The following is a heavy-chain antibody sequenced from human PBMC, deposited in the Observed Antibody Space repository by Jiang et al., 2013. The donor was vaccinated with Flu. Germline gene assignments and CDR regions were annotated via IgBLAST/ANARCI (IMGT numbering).Heavy chain of an antibody. CDR2: INPNSGGT. Sequence: GAEVKKPGASVKVSCKASGYSFTTYDINWVRQAPGQGLEWMGWINPNSGGTNYAQKFQGRVTMTRDTSISTAYMELSRLRSDDTAVYYCAISANWGMLYWGQGTLVTVSS. CDR3: AISANWGMLY. J-gene: IGHJ4*02. D-gene: IGHD7-27*01. V-gene: IGHV1-2*02. CDR1: GYSFTTYD.